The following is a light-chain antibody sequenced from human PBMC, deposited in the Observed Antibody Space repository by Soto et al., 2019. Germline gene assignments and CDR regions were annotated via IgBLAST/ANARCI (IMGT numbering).Light chain of an antibody. CDR3: QQTYSTPLT. V-gene: IGKV1-39*01. J-gene: IGKJ4*01. Sequence: IQMTQSPSSLSASVGGRVAISCRASHYISTYLNWYQQRPGKAPKLLIYAASSLQSGVPSRFSGSGSGTDFTLTISSLQPEDFATYYCQQTYSTPLTFGGGTKVDIK. CDR1: HYISTY. CDR2: AAS.